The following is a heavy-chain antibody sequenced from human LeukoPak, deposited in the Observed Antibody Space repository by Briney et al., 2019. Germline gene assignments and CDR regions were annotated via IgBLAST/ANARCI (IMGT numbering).Heavy chain of an antibody. J-gene: IGHJ4*02. V-gene: IGHV3-23*01. CDR3: AKDPIVGAPEHFDC. CDR2: ISGRGGST. D-gene: IGHD1-26*01. Sequence: PGRSLRLFCAASGFTFNSYAMSWVRLAPGKGREWVSAISGRGGSTDYADSVKGRFAISRDNSRNTVYLQMNSLRAEDTAIYYCAKDPIVGAPEHFDCWGQGTLVTVSS. CDR1: GFTFNSYA.